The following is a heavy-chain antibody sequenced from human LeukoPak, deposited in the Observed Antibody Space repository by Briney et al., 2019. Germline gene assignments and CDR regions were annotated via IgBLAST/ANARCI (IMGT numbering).Heavy chain of an antibody. Sequence: PGGSLRLSCAASGFTFSSYSMSWVRQAPGKGLEWVSAISGSGGSTYYADSVKGRFTISRDNSKDTLYLQMNSLRAEDTAVYYCAKMGVILSTDFDYWGQGTLVTVSS. J-gene: IGHJ4*02. D-gene: IGHD3-10*01. CDR1: GFTFSSYS. CDR2: ISGSGGST. V-gene: IGHV3-23*01. CDR3: AKMGVILSTDFDY.